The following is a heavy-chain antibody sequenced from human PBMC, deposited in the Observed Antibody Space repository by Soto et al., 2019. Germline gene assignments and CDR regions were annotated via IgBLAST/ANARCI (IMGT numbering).Heavy chain of an antibody. CDR1: GGSISSYY. Sequence: QVHLQESGPGLVKPSETLSLTCTVSGGSISSYYWSWIRQPVGRGLEWIGHIYTSGSTTYNPSLQKRGTMSVDTSKHQFSLRLSSVTAADTAVYYCAREGLDWSVEGMDVWGRGTTVTVSS. D-gene: IGHD3-9*01. J-gene: IGHJ6*02. V-gene: IGHV4-4*07. CDR3: AREGLDWSVEGMDV. CDR2: IYTSGST.